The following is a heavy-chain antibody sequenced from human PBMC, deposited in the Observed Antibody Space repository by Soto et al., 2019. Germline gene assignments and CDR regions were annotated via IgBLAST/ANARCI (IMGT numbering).Heavy chain of an antibody. V-gene: IGHV3-15*01. CDR3: TSGPSIVDY. D-gene: IGHD2-15*01. J-gene: IGHJ4*02. CDR1: GFTFGNVW. CDR2: IKSISAGGTT. Sequence: PGGSLRLSCAASGFTFGNVWMTWVRQAPGKGLEWVGRIKSISAGGTTDYAAPVKGRFAISRDDSKNTLFLQMNSLKTEDTAVYYCTSGPSIVDYWGQGTLVTVSS.